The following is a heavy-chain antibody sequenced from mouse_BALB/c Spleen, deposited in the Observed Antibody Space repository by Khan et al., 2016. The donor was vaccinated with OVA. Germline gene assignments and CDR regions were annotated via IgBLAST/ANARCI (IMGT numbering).Heavy chain of an antibody. V-gene: IGHV1-4*01. J-gene: IGHJ4*01. CDR3: ARDFHYYGSRGALDY. CDR1: GYTFTGYS. D-gene: IGHD1-1*01. CDR2: ISPSNAYT. Sequence: QIQLVQSGAELARPGASVKMSCKASGYTFTGYSMHWIQQRPGQGLEWIGYISPSNAYTNYNQKFKDKATLTADKSSSTAYMQLSSLTSEDSAVYYCARDFHYYGSRGALDYWGQGTSVTVSS.